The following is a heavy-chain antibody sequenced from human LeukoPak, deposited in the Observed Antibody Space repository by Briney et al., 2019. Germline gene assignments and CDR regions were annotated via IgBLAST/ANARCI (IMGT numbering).Heavy chain of an antibody. CDR2: IYSGGST. D-gene: IGHD6-19*01. CDR3: ARADSGWYPFDY. CDR1: GFSFSAYW. V-gene: IGHV3-53*01. J-gene: IGHJ4*02. Sequence: GGSLRLSCAASGFSFSAYWMSWVRQAPGKGLEWVSVIYSGGSTYYADSVKGRFTISRDNSKNTLYLQMNSLRAEDTAVYYCARADSGWYPFDYWGQGTLVTVSS.